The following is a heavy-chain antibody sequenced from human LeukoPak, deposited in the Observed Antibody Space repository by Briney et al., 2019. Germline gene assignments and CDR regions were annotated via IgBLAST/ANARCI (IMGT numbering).Heavy chain of an antibody. J-gene: IGHJ5*01. V-gene: IGHV3-74*01. Sequence: GGSLRLSCAASGFTFSSYWMHWVRQAPGKGLECVARINTDGSSATYADSVKGRFTISRDNAKNTLYLQMNSLRVEDTAVYYCARGYNWFDSWGQGTLVTVSP. CDR3: ARGYNWFDS. CDR1: GFTFSSYW. CDR2: INTDGSSA.